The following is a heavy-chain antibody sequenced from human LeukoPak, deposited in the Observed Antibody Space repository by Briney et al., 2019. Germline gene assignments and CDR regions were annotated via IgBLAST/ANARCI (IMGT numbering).Heavy chain of an antibody. D-gene: IGHD3-3*01. CDR1: GGSISSGGYS. CDR3: ASIDFWSGYPDAFDI. CDR2: IYHSGST. J-gene: IGHJ3*02. Sequence: SETLSLTCAVSGGSISSGGYSWSWIRQPPGKGLEWIVYIYHSGSTYYNPSLKSRVTISVDRSKNQFSLKLSSVTAADTAVYYCASIDFWSGYPDAFDIWGQGTMVTVSS. V-gene: IGHV4-30-2*01.